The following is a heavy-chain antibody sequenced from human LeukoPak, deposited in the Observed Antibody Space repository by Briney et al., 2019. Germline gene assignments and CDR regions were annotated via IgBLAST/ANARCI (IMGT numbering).Heavy chain of an antibody. Sequence: SVKVSCKASGGTFNNHAFSWMRQAPGQGLEWMGGLIPIFGTPNYAQKFQGRVTIAADKSTSTAYMELSSLQSEDTAVYYCARVAPTAMVNPQTSFDYWGQGTLVTVSS. V-gene: IGHV1-69*06. CDR1: GGTFNNHA. CDR2: LIPIFGTP. D-gene: IGHD5-18*01. J-gene: IGHJ4*02. CDR3: ARVAPTAMVNPQTSFDY.